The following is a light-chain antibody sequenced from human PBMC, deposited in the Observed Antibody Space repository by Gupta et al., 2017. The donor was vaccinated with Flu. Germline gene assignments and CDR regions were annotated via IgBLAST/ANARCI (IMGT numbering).Light chain of an antibody. CDR2: GAS. V-gene: IGKV1-39*01. J-gene: IGKJ2*01. CDR3: QQSDSTPRT. Sequence: DIQMTQSPSSLSASVGDRVTITCRASQSISTYLSWYQQKPGKAPKVLIYGASSLQSGVPSRFSGSGSGTDFTLTISRLQPEDFATYYCQQSDSTPRTFGQGTKLEIK. CDR1: QSISTY.